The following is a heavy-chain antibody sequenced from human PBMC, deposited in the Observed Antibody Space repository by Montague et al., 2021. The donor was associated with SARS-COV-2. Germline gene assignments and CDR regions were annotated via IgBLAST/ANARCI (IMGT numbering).Heavy chain of an antibody. CDR3: AHRLPAVAAFDY. CDR2: IYWDDGK. Sequence: PALVKPTQTLTLTCTFSGFSLSTRTVGVGWIRQPPGKALEWLALIYWDDGKRYSPPLKSRLTITKVTSKNQVVLTMTNMDPVDTATYYCAHRLPAVAAFDYWGQGTLVTVSS. D-gene: IGHD6-6*01. V-gene: IGHV2-5*02. J-gene: IGHJ4*02. CDR1: GFSLSTRTVG.